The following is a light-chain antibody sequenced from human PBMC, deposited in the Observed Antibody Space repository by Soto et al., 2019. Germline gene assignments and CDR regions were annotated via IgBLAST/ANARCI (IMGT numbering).Light chain of an antibody. J-gene: IGLJ3*02. CDR2: EVS. Sequence: QSVLTQPASVSGSPGQWITISCTGTSSDVGGYNYVSWYQQHPGKAHKLMIYEVSNRPSGVSNRFSGSKSGNTSSLTISGLQAEDEADYYCSSYTSISLWVFGGGTKVTVL. CDR1: SSDVGGYNY. CDR3: SSYTSISLWV. V-gene: IGLV2-14*01.